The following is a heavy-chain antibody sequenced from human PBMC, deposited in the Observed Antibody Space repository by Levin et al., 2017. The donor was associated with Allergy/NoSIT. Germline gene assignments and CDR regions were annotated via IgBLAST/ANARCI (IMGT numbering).Heavy chain of an antibody. CDR1: GFTFSSYG. Sequence: GGSLRLSCAASGFTFSSYGMHWVRQAPGKGLEWVAVISSDGRKKFYADSVKGRFTISRDNSKNTEEMQMNSLRDEDTAVYYCAKDVYGSGWYPLGNDAFEMWGQGTKVSVSS. CDR2: ISSDGRKK. D-gene: IGHD6-19*01. J-gene: IGHJ3*02. CDR3: AKDVYGSGWYPLGNDAFEM. V-gene: IGHV3-30*18.